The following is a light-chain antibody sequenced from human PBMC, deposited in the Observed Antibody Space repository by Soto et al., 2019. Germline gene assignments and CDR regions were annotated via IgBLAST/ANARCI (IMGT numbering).Light chain of an antibody. V-gene: IGKV1-39*01. CDR3: QQSYSTLWM. CDR1: QSISSY. Sequence: DIQMTQSPSSLSASVGDRVSITCRASQSISSYLNWYQQKPGKAPKLLIYATSSLQSGVPSRFSGSGYGTDFTLTISSLQPEDFATYYCQQSYSTLWMFGQGTKVEIK. J-gene: IGKJ1*01. CDR2: ATS.